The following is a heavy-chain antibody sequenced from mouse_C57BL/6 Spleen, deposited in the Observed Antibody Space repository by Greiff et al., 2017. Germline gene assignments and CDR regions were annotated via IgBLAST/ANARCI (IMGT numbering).Heavy chain of an antibody. CDR3: ARGQLRLGFDY. CDR1: GYTFTSYW. Sequence: VQLQQPGAELVKPGASVKLSCKASGYTFTSYWMHWVKQRPGPGLEWIGMIHPNSGSTNYNEKFKSKATLTVDKSSSTAYMQLSSLTSEDSAVYYCARGQLRLGFDYWGQGTTLTVSS. V-gene: IGHV1-64*01. J-gene: IGHJ2*01. CDR2: IHPNSGST. D-gene: IGHD3-2*02.